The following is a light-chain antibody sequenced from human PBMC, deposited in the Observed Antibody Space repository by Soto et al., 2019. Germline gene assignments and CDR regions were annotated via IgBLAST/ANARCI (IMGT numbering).Light chain of an antibody. J-gene: IGKJ4*01. Sequence: DIQMTQSPSSLSASVGDRITITCRTSQGISNYLAWYQQKSGEVPKLLIYLASTLRSGVPSRFSGSRSGTDFTLTISSLQPEDVAIYYCQKYSSAPLFGGGTKVEI. CDR2: LAS. CDR3: QKYSSAPL. CDR1: QGISNY. V-gene: IGKV1-27*01.